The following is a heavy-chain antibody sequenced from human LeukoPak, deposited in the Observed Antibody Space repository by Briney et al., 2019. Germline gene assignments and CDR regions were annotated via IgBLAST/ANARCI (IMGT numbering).Heavy chain of an antibody. CDR2: INPNSDGT. CDR1: GYTFTGYY. V-gene: IGHV1-2*02. J-gene: IGHJ4*02. Sequence: ASVKVSCKASGYTFTGYYMHWVRQAPGQGLEWMGWINPNSDGTNYAQKFQGRVTMTRDTSISTAYMELSRLRSDDTAVYYCARLTNDDFWSGYYSWGQGTLVTVSS. CDR3: ARLTNDDFWSGYYS. D-gene: IGHD3-3*01.